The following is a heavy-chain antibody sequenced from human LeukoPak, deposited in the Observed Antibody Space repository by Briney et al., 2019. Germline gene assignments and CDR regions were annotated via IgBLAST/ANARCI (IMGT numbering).Heavy chain of an antibody. V-gene: IGHV1-2*02. CDR2: INPDTGGT. J-gene: IGHJ4*02. D-gene: IGHD3-9*01. CDR1: GYILTDYY. Sequence: GASVKVSCKASGYILTDYYMHWVRQAPGQGLEWMGWINPDTGGTDYAQKFQGRVTMTTDTSISTASMELSRLISDDTAVYYCARDWLLRYSQGGFDYWGQGTLVTVSS. CDR3: ARDWLLRYSQGGFDY.